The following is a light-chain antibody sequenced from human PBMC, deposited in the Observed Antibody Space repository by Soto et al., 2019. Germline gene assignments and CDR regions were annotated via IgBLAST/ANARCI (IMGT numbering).Light chain of an antibody. CDR2: ENS. V-gene: IGLV1-51*02. CDR1: SSNIGGNF. J-gene: IGLJ1*01. Sequence: QPVLTQAPSGSGAPGQKGSISCSGSSSNIGGNFVSWYQQLPGAVPKLLMYENSRRPSGIADRFSGSKSATSATLVITGLQTGDEADYYCGTWDGSLTAYLFGPGTKVTVL. CDR3: GTWDGSLTAYL.